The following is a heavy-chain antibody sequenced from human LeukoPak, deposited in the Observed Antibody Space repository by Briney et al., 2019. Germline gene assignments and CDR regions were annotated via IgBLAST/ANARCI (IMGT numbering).Heavy chain of an antibody. CDR3: AKGGVSSYNPFDH. CDR2: VSHAGST. CDR1: GGSITSGNYY. J-gene: IGHJ4*02. V-gene: IGHV4-39*07. D-gene: IGHD1-26*01. Sequence: SETLSLTCTVSGGSITSGNYYWGWIRQPPGKGLEWIGSVSHAGSTYYNPSLKSRVTISGDTSKNQFSLKLSSVTAADTAVYYCAKGGVSSYNPFDHWGQGTLVTVSS.